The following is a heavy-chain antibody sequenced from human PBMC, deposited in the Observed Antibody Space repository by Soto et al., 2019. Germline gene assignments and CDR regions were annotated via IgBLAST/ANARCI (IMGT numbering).Heavy chain of an antibody. CDR2: IYYSGST. CDR1: GGSISSGGYY. V-gene: IGHV4-31*03. D-gene: IGHD3-10*01. Sequence: SETLSLTCTVSGGSISSGGYYWSWIRQHPGKGLEWIGYIYYSGSTYYNPSLKSRVTISVDTSKNQFSLKLSSVTAADTAVYYCARTLLWFGESSPYYYGRGVWGQGTTVAVSS. J-gene: IGHJ6*02. CDR3: ARTLLWFGESSPYYYGRGV.